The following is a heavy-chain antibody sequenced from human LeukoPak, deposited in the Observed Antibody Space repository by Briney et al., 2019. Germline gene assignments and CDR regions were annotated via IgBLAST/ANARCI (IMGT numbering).Heavy chain of an antibody. CDR2: INPNSGGT. D-gene: IGHD3-22*01. Sequence: GASVKVSCKASGYTFTGYYMHWVRQAPGQVLEWMGWINPNSGGTNYAQKFQGRVTMTRDTSISTAYMELSRLRSDDTAVYYCARDFTWASYYDSSGYQPFDYWGQGTLVTVSS. CDR3: ARDFTWASYYDSSGYQPFDY. J-gene: IGHJ4*02. CDR1: GYTFTGYY. V-gene: IGHV1-2*02.